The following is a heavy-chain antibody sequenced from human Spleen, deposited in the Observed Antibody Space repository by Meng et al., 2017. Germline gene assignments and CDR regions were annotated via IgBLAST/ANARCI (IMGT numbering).Heavy chain of an antibody. CDR2: IFYSGTT. D-gene: IGHD5-24*01. CDR3: SSLTSRRWHYCFNY. J-gene: IGHJ4*02. CDR1: GGSITSNGYY. V-gene: IGHV4-39*07. Sequence: SETLSLTCTVSGGSITSNGYYWGWIRQPPGKGLEWIGSIFYSGTTYYNPSLKSRVTISVDTSKNQFSLNLSSVTAADTAVYYCSSLTSRRWHYCFNYWGQGRLVTVSS.